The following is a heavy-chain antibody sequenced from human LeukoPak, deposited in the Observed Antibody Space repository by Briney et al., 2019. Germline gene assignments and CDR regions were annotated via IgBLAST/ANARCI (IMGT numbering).Heavy chain of an antibody. V-gene: IGHV3-64D*06. CDR1: GFTFSTYV. CDR3: VRGTGY. J-gene: IGHJ4*02. CDR2: ISCNGDNT. Sequence: GGSLRLSCSVSGFTFSTYVMHWVRQAPGKGLEYVSAISCNGDNTYYADSVKGRFTISRDNSKNTLYLQMSSLRADDTAVYYCVRGTGYWGQGTLVTVSS.